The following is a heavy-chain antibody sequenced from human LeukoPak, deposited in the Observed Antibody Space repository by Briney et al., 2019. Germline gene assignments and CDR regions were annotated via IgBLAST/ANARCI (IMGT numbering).Heavy chain of an antibody. J-gene: IGHJ6*02. D-gene: IGHD1-1*01. Sequence: GESLKISCKGSGYSFINYWIAWVRQMPGQGLEWMGIIYPGDSDTRYSPSFQGQVTISADKSIGTAYLQWRSLKALDTAMYYCARWKPPVYGMDVWGQGTTVTVSS. CDR2: IYPGDSDT. CDR3: ARWKPPVYGMDV. V-gene: IGHV5-51*01. CDR1: GYSFINYW.